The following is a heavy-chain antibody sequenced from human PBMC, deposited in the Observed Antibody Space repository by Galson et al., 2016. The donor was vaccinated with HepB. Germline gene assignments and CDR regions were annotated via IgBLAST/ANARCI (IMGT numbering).Heavy chain of an antibody. CDR3: ARDAFPDDACDI. J-gene: IGHJ3*02. Sequence: SLRLSCAASGFPFSTYGMHWVRQAPGKGQEWVAGIWYDGSNQYYADSVKGRFTISRGISKNTLYLQMNSLRAEDTALYYCARDAFPDDACDIWGQGTMVTVSS. CDR1: GFPFSTYG. V-gene: IGHV3-33*01. D-gene: IGHD3-16*01. CDR2: IWYDGSNQ.